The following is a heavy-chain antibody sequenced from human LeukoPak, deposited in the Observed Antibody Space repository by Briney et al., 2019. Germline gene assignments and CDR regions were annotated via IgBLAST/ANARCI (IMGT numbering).Heavy chain of an antibody. Sequence: GGSLRLSCAASGFTFSNYAMSWVRQAPGKGLEWVSSISSSSSYIYYADSVKGRFTISRDNAKNSLYLQMNSLRAEDTAVYYCARVADCSGGSCYSDDAFDIWGQGTMVTVSS. CDR1: GFTFSNYA. CDR2: ISSSSSYI. CDR3: ARVADCSGGSCYSDDAFDI. V-gene: IGHV3-21*01. D-gene: IGHD2-15*01. J-gene: IGHJ3*02.